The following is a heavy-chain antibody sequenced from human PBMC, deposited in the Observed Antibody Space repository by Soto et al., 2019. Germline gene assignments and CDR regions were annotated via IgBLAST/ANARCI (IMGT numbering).Heavy chain of an antibody. D-gene: IGHD2-2*01. CDR2: MNPNSGNT. V-gene: IGHV1-8*01. J-gene: IGHJ6*02. Sequence: ASVKVSCKASGYTFTSYDINWVRQATGQGLEWMGWMNPNSGNTGYAQKFQGRVTMTRNTSTSTAYMELSSLRSEDTAVYYCAREGIVVVPAAYYYYGMDVWGQGTTVTVSS. CDR1: GYTFTSYD. CDR3: AREGIVVVPAAYYYYGMDV.